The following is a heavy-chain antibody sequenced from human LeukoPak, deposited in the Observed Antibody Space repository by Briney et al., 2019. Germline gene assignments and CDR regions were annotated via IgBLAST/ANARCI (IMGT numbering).Heavy chain of an antibody. V-gene: IGHV3-53*01. J-gene: IGHJ3*02. CDR2: IYSGGST. Sequence: GGSLRLSCAASGFTVSSNYMSWVRQAPGKGLEWVSVIYSGGSTYYADSVKGRFTISRDNSKNTLYLQMNSLRAEDTAVYYCAKGYYDSSGYLWLDAFDIWGQGTMVTVSS. CDR1: GFTVSSNY. D-gene: IGHD3-22*01. CDR3: AKGYYDSSGYLWLDAFDI.